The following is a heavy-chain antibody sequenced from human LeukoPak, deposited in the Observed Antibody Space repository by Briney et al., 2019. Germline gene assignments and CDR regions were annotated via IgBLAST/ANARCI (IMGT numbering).Heavy chain of an antibody. CDR3: ARLGIIGSGYYYFDY. D-gene: IGHD3-22*01. J-gene: IGHJ4*02. CDR2: IYTSGST. Sequence: PSETLSLTCTVSGGSISSYYWSWIRQPAGKGLEWIGRIYTSGSTNYNPSLKSRVTISVDTSKNQFSLKLSSVTAADTAVYYCARLGIIGSGYYYFDYWGQGTLVTVSS. V-gene: IGHV4-4*07. CDR1: GGSISSYY.